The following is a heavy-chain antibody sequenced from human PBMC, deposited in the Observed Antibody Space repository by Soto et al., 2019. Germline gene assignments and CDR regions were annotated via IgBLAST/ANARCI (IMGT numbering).Heavy chain of an antibody. D-gene: IGHD2-2*01. CDR3: ARYCSSTSCYESLDY. CDR1: GYTFTSYA. CDR2: INAGNGNT. V-gene: IGHV1-3*01. J-gene: IGHJ4*02. Sequence: ASVKVSCKASGYTFTSYAMHWVRQAPGQRLEWMGWINAGNGNTKYSQKFQGRVTITRDTSASTAYMELSSLRSEDTAVYYCARYCSSTSCYESLDYWGQGTLVTVSS.